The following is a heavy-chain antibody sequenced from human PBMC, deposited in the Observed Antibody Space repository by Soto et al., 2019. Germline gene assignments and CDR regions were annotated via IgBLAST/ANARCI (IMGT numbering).Heavy chain of an antibody. Sequence: QLQLQESGPGLVKPSETSSLTCTVSGGSINSDTDYWAWIRQPPGKALEWIGSIYHSGSTYQNPSLKSRIPVSVDKSKNQFSLRLTSVTAADTAVYYCARRLEEYGNYWFDPWGQGILVTVSS. D-gene: IGHD4-17*01. CDR2: IYHSGST. V-gene: IGHV4-39*01. CDR1: GGSINSDTDY. J-gene: IGHJ5*02. CDR3: ARRLEEYGNYWFDP.